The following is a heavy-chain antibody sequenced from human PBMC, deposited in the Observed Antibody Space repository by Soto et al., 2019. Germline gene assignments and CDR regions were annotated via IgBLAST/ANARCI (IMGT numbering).Heavy chain of an antibody. CDR1: GGTGISNY. CDR2: IYSDGST. D-gene: IGHD3-9*01. CDR3: ATLTKYDILTGFYPC. J-gene: IGHJ4*02. V-gene: IGHV3-66*01. Sequence: GGSLRLSCAASGGTGISNYMSWVRQAPGKGLEWVSVIYSDGSTYYADSVKGRFIISRDNSNNTLYFQMNSLRAEDTAVYYCATLTKYDILTGFYPCWGQGTLVTVSS.